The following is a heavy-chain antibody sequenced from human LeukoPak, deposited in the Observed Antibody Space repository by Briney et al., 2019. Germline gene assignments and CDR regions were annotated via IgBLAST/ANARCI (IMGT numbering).Heavy chain of an antibody. J-gene: IGHJ4*02. CDR3: AKHYYYGSGSCLDY. CDR1: GFTFTSNA. D-gene: IGHD3-10*01. Sequence: GGSLRLSCAASGFTFTSNAMSWVRQAPGKGLEWVSGISGSGGSTDYADSVKGRFTISRDISKNTVYLQVNSLRAEDTAIYYCAKHYYYGSGSCLDYWGQGTLVTVSS. CDR2: ISGSGGST. V-gene: IGHV3-23*01.